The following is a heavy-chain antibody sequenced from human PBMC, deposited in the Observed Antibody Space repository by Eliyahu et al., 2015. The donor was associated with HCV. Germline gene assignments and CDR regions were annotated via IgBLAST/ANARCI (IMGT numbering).Heavy chain of an antibody. V-gene: IGHV3-30*03. CDR3: ARVPAKIYFFGDNDPLDV. CDR1: GFPFNNHV. D-gene: IGHD2-21*02. J-gene: IGHJ3*01. Sequence: QVQLVESGGGVVQPGGSLRLSCLASGFPFNNHVMHWVRLSPLKGLEWLAATSYDNSNTVFAGSVDGRFAISRDNSRNTLYLQMDSLRVEDSATYYCARVPAKIYFFGDNDPLDVWGQGTQVIVSS. CDR2: TSYDNSNT.